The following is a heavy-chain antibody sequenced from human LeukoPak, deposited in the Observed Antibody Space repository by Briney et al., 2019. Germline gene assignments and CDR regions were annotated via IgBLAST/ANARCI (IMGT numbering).Heavy chain of an antibody. J-gene: IGHJ4*02. CDR3: ARVSYGGYATLSDY. V-gene: IGHV4-30-4*01. CDR1: GGSISSGDYY. CDR2: IYYSGST. Sequence: SETLSLTCTVSGGSISSGDYYWSWIRQPPGKGLEWIGYIYYSGSTYYNPSLKSRVTISVDTSKNQFSLKLSSVTAADTAVYYCARVSYGGYATLSDYWGQGTLVTVSS. D-gene: IGHD4-17*01.